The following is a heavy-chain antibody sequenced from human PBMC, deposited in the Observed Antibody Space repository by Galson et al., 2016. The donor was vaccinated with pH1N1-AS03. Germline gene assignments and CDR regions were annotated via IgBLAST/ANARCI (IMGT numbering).Heavy chain of an antibody. V-gene: IGHV3-74*01. Sequence: SLRLSCAASGFPFSTYWMHWVRQAPGKGLEWVPRINPDASSTNYAESVKGRFTISRDNAKNRVYLQINSLRAEDTAVYYCVRDRELVRWGQGTLVTVSS. CDR3: VRDRELVR. CDR1: GFPFSTYW. CDR2: INPDASST. D-gene: IGHD1-26*01. J-gene: IGHJ5*02.